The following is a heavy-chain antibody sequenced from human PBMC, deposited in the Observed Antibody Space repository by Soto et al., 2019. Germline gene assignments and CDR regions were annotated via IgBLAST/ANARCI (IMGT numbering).Heavy chain of an antibody. V-gene: IGHV3-21*01. CDR3: ARLRITMVRGVPAPIDP. J-gene: IGHJ5*02. D-gene: IGHD3-10*01. CDR2: ISSSSSYI. Sequence: LRDWWGVAGVTSGGFSVNCVSKAPGKGLEWVSSISSSSSYIYYADSVKGRFTISRDNAKNSLYLQMNSLRAEDTAVYYCARLRITMVRGVPAPIDPWGQGTLVTVSS. CDR1: GVTSGGFS.